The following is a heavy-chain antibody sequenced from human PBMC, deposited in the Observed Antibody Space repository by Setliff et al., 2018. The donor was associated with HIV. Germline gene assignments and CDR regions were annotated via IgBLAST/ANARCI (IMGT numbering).Heavy chain of an antibody. V-gene: IGHV4-59*08. CDR1: GGSISNYY. CDR2: IYSSGST. J-gene: IGHJ4*02. CDR3: ARRMSSGSYYDY. Sequence: SETLSLTCTVSGGSISNYYWSWIRQPPGKGLEWIGHIYSSGSTNYNPSLKGRVTISVDTSKNQISLKLSSVTAADTAVYYCARRMSSGSYYDYWGQGTLVTVSS. D-gene: IGHD1-26*01.